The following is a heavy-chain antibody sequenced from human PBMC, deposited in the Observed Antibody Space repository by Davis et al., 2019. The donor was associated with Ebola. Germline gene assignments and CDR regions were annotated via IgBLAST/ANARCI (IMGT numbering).Heavy chain of an antibody. CDR1: GGSFSGYY. CDR3: ARPSLRSRFDY. CDR2: INHSGST. D-gene: IGHD6-13*01. V-gene: IGHV4-34*01. J-gene: IGHJ4*02. Sequence: GSLRLSCAVYGGSFSGYYWSWIRQPPGKGLEWLGEINHSGSTNYNPSLKSRVTISVDTSKNQFSLKLSSVTAADTAVYYCARPSLRSRFDYWGQGTLVTVSS.